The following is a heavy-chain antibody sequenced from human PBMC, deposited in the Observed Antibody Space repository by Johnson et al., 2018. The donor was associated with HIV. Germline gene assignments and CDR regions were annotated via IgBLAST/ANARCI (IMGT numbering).Heavy chain of an antibody. CDR2: IRSKANSYAT. D-gene: IGHD5-18*01. CDR1: GFTFSSYA. V-gene: IGHV3-73*01. J-gene: IGHJ3*02. Sequence: VQLVESGGGLVQPGGSLRLSCAASGFTFSSYAMHWVRQAPGKGLEWVGRIRSKANSYATAYAASVRGRFTISRDDSKNTAYLQMNSLKTEDTAVYYCTRHSSLGYPRAFDIWGQGTMVTVSS. CDR3: TRHSSLGYPRAFDI.